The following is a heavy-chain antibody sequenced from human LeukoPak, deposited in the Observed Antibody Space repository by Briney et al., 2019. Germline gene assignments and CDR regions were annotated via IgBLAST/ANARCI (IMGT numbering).Heavy chain of an antibody. CDR3: AKVLVLVSANRYYFDY. V-gene: IGHV3-23*01. Sequence: GGSLRLSCAASVFTFSSYAMSWVRQAPGNGLESFSAISGSGGSTYYADAVKGRFTIFRDNSKYTLFLQMTSLRAEDTAVYYCAKVLVLVSANRYYFDYWCQGTLVTVSS. D-gene: IGHD2-15*01. J-gene: IGHJ4*02. CDR2: ISGSGGST. CDR1: VFTFSSYA.